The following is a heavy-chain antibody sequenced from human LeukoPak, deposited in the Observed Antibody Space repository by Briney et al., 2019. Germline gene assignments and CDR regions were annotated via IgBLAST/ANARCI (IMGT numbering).Heavy chain of an antibody. CDR2: IKQRESA. V-gene: IGHV4-34*01. J-gene: IGHJ6*03. CDR1: GGSLSGFY. Sequence: PSETLSLTCGVYGGSLSGFYWTWIRQSPGGGLVWVGEIKQRESAKDNPYLNSRVSISVDMSKNEVLLELTSLTAADAALYDCARGTNDALWRGYSGGFYYLDVWGTGTTVIVSS. D-gene: IGHD3-3*01. CDR3: ARGTNDALWRGYSGGFYYLDV.